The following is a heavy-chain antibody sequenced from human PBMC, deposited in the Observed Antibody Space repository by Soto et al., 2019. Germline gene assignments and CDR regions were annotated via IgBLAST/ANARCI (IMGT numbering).Heavy chain of an antibody. V-gene: IGHV4-39*01. D-gene: IGHD3-10*01. CDR1: GGSISSSSYY. CDR2: IYYSGST. Sequence: SETLSLTCTVSGGSISSSSYYWGWIRQPPGKGLEWIGSIYYSGSTYYNPSLKSRVTISVDTSKNQFSLKLSSVTAADTAVYYCARHAIYGSGTQGAFDIWGQGTMVTVSS. J-gene: IGHJ3*02. CDR3: ARHAIYGSGTQGAFDI.